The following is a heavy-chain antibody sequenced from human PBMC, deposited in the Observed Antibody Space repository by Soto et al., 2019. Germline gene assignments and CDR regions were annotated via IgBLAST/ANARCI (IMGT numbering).Heavy chain of an antibody. Sequence: GGALRLSCAASGFTFSSYEMNWVRQAPGKGLEWVSYISSSGSTIYYADSVKGRFTISRDNAKNSLYLQMNSLRAEDTAVYYSARARLVKGTFDYWGKGPPVT. J-gene: IGHJ4*02. CDR3: ARARLVKGTFDY. D-gene: IGHD2-21*01. CDR2: ISSSGSTI. V-gene: IGHV3-48*03. CDR1: GFTFSSYE.